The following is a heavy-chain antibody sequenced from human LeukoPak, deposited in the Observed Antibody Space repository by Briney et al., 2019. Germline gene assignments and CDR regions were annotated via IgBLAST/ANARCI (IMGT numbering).Heavy chain of an antibody. Sequence: QPGGSLRLSCAASGFTVSSNYMSWVRQAPGKGLEWVSVIYSGGSTYYADSVKGRFTISRDNSKNTLYLQMNGLRAEDTAVYYCASPSGSYYFDYWGQGTLVTVSS. V-gene: IGHV3-66*02. J-gene: IGHJ4*02. CDR3: ASPSGSYYFDY. D-gene: IGHD1-26*01. CDR1: GFTVSSNY. CDR2: IYSGGST.